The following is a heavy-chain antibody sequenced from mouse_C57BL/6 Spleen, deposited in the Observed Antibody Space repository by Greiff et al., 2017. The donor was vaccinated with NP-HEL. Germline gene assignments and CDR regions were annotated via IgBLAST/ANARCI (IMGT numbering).Heavy chain of an antibody. CDR3: ARHEESHYYGSIYFDY. V-gene: IGHV1-62-2*01. CDR1: GYTFTEYT. Sequence: QVHVKQSGAELVKPGASVKLSCKASGYTFTEYTIHWVKQRSGQGLEWIGWFYPGSGSIKYNEKFKDKATLTADKSSSTVYMELSRLTSEDSAVYFCARHEESHYYGSIYFDYWGQGTTLTVSS. D-gene: IGHD1-1*01. J-gene: IGHJ2*01. CDR2: FYPGSGSI.